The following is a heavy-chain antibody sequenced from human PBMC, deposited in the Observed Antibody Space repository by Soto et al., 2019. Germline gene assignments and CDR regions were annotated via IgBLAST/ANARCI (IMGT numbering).Heavy chain of an antibody. CDR3: AKALLGELSSYYYYNMEV. CDR2: ISGSGGST. Sequence: PGGSLRLSCAASGFTFSSFAMSWVRQSPGKGLEWVSAISGSGGSTYYADSVEGRFSISRDNSKNTLYLQMNSLRAEDTAVYYCAKALLGELSSYYYYNMEVWGQGTTVTVSS. V-gene: IGHV3-23*01. D-gene: IGHD3-16*02. CDR1: GFTFSSFA. J-gene: IGHJ6*02.